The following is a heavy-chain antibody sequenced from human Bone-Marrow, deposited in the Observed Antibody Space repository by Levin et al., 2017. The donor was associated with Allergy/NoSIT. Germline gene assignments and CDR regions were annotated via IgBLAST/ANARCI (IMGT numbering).Heavy chain of an antibody. J-gene: IGHJ5*02. CDR2: MYHSGST. D-gene: IGHD3-3*01. V-gene: IGHV4-38-2*02. CDR3: ARGHYDFWSGYTLINYFDP. CDR1: TYSISSGYY. Sequence: SPTLSLTCTVSTYSISSGYYWGWIRQPPGKGLEWIGSMYHSGSTYYNPSLKSRITISIDTSNNQFSLKLSSMTAADTAVYYCARGHYDFWSGYTLINYFDPWGQGTLVTVSS.